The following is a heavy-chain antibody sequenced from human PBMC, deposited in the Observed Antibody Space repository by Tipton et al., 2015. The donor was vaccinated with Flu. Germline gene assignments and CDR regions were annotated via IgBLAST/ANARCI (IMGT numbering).Heavy chain of an antibody. CDR2: IYNGGTVT. V-gene: IGHV3-74*01. CDR3: TREDESFDS. CDR1: GFTFSNHW. J-gene: IGHJ4*01. Sequence: SLRLSCVGSGFTFSNHWMHWVRQIPGKGLVWVAHIYNGGTVTNYADSVKGRFTISRDNAKNTLYLQMNNLRAEDSAVYYCTREDESFDSWGHGTLVTVSS.